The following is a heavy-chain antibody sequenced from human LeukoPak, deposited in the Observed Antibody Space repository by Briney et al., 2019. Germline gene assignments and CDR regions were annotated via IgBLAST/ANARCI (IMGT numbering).Heavy chain of an antibody. CDR3: ARLVDDFWSGSYY. J-gene: IGHJ4*02. V-gene: IGHV4-39*01. CDR1: GGSISSSSYY. D-gene: IGHD3-3*01. Sequence: SSETLSLTCTVSGGSISSSSYYWGWIRQPPGKGLEWIGSIYYSGSTYYNPSLKSRVTISVDTSKNQFSLKLSSVTAADTAVYYCARLVDDFWSGSYYWGQGTLVTVSS. CDR2: IYYSGST.